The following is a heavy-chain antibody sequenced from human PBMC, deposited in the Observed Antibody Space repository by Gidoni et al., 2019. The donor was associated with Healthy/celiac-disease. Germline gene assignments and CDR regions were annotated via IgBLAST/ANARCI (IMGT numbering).Heavy chain of an antibody. J-gene: IGHJ4*02. CDR3: ARIGTVTTLVDY. Sequence: QVTLKESGPVLVKPTETLTLTCTVSGFSLSNARMGVSWIRQPPGKALEWLAHIFSNDEKSYSTSLKSRITISKDTSKSQVVLTMTNMDPVDTATYYCARIGTVTTLVDYWGQGTLVTVSS. D-gene: IGHD4-17*01. CDR1: GFSLSNARMG. V-gene: IGHV2-26*01. CDR2: IFSNDEK.